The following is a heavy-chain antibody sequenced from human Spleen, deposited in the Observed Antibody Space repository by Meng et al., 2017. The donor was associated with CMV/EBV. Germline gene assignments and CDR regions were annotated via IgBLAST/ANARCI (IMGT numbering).Heavy chain of an antibody. D-gene: IGHD1-26*01. CDR3: EKNPSRLEWELTRYFDY. CDR1: FVFSSYA. Sequence: FVFSSYASDWVRQGPGKGLEWVADMFGAGTVRCCGGSVRGRFTISKEHSAHAVYQQMDDLRVEDTAMYYWEKNPSRLEWELTRYFDYWGQGTLVTVSS. CDR2: MFGAGTVR. V-gene: IGHV3-23*03. J-gene: IGHJ4*02.